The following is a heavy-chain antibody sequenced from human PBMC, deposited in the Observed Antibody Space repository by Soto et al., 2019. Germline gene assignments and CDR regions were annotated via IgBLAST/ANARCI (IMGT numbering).Heavy chain of an antibody. CDR3: ATRVTSSTGWDY. D-gene: IGHD6-19*01. V-gene: IGHV5-51*01. Sequence: PGESLKISCKGSGYMFTNYWIGWVRQMPGKGLEWMGIIHGGDSNTRYSPSFDGQVTISTDKSINTAYLQWSSLKASDTAMYYCATRVTSSTGWDYWGQGTLVTVSS. J-gene: IGHJ4*02. CDR2: IHGGDSNT. CDR1: GYMFTNYW.